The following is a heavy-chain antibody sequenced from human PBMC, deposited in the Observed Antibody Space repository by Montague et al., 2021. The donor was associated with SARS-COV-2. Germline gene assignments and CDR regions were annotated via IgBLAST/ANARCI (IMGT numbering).Heavy chain of an antibody. D-gene: IGHD2-2*01. CDR2: INHIGST. CDR1: GGSFSGYY. CDR3: TREGYQVLWSDYYYYGMDV. J-gene: IGHJ6*02. V-gene: IGHV4-34*01. Sequence: SETLSLTCAVYGGSFSGYYWSWIRQPPGKGLEWIGEINHIGSTNYNPSPNTRVTIPVDTSKNQFSLNLSSVTAADTAVHYCTREGYQVLWSDYYYYGMDVWGQGTTVTVSS.